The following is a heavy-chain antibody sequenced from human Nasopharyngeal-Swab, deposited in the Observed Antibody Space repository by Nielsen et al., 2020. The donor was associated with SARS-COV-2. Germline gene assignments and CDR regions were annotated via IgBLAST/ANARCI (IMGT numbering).Heavy chain of an antibody. J-gene: IGHJ4*02. CDR3: AKVTYYYDSSGLPRAGGFDY. D-gene: IGHD3-22*01. CDR1: GFTFDDYA. Sequence: SLQISCAASGFTFDDYAMHWVRQAPGKGLEWVSGISRNSGSIGYADSVKGRFTISRDNAKNSLYLQVNSLRAEDTALYYCAKVTYYYDSSGLPRAGGFDYWGQGTLVTVSS. CDR2: ISRNSGSI. V-gene: IGHV3-9*01.